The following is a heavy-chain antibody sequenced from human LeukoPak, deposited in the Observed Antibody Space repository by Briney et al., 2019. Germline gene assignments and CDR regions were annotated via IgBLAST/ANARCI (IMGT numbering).Heavy chain of an antibody. CDR3: ARSMYSSSWYGI. CDR2: IYSGGST. D-gene: IGHD6-13*01. V-gene: IGHV3-53*01. J-gene: IGHJ4*02. CDR1: GFTVSSNY. Sequence: GGSLRLSCAASGFTVSSNYMSWVRQAPGKGLEWVSVIYSGGSTYYADSVKGRFTISRDNSKNTLYLQMNSLRAEDTAVYYCARSMYSSSWYGIWGQGTLVTVSS.